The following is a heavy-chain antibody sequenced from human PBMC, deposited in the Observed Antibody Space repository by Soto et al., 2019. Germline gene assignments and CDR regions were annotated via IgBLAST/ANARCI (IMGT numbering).Heavy chain of an antibody. Sequence: SETLSLTFTVSGISITSSRYYWGWIRPPPGKGLEGIGSLYYRGRTYYNPSLKSRLTISVYTSKNHISLGLNSGLAADPAVNYCANFDKAMFTYFDYWGQGTLVTVSS. J-gene: IGHJ4*02. D-gene: IGHD5-18*01. V-gene: IGHV4-39*02. CDR3: ANFDKAMFTYFDY. CDR1: GISITSSRYY. CDR2: LYYRGRT.